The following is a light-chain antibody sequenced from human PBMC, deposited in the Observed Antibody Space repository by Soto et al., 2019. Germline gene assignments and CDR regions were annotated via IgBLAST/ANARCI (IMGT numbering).Light chain of an antibody. CDR2: EVT. V-gene: IGLV2-8*01. CDR1: SSDIGGYNY. J-gene: IGLJ3*02. Sequence: QSALTQPPSASGSPGQSVTSSCTGTSSDIGGYNYVSWYQQHPDKAPKLMIYEVTQRPSGVPDRFSGSKSGNTASLTVSGLQAEDEADYYCGSRTADNHLVVFGGGTKLTVL. CDR3: GSRTADNHLVV.